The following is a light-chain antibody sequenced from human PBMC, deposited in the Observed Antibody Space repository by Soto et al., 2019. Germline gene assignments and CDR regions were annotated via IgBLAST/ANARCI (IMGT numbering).Light chain of an antibody. CDR3: SLYAGSNNVV. Sequence: QSALTQPASVSGSPGQSITISCTGTSSDVGGYNYVSWYQQHPGKAPKLMIYEVNNRPSGVPDRFSGSKSGNTASLTVSGMQAEDEADYYGSLYAGSNNVVFGGGTKLTVL. J-gene: IGLJ3*02. CDR1: SSDVGGYNY. CDR2: EVN. V-gene: IGLV2-8*01.